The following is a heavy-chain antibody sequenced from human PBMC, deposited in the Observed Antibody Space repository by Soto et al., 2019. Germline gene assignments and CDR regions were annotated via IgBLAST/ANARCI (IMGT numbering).Heavy chain of an antibody. V-gene: IGHV3-23*01. CDR2: VSVSGGTT. CDR1: GFMFNNYA. Sequence: LRLSCAASGFMFNNYAMSWVRQAPGKGLEWVSTVSVSGGTTYYADSLKGRFTISRDNSKKTVYLQMNRLRADDTAIYYCAKGLYYYDSSGYRLFDYWGQGTLVTVS. CDR3: AKGLYYYDSSGYRLFDY. J-gene: IGHJ4*02. D-gene: IGHD3-22*01.